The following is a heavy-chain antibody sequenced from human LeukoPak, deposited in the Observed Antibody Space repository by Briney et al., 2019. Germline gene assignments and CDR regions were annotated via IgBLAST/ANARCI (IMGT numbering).Heavy chain of an antibody. Sequence: SETLSLTCAVSGGSTSSYYWSWIRQPPGRRLEWIGCLYHSGKTIYNPSLKSRVTISVDTSKNQFSLMLNSVTAADTATYYCARHQKDSYDSIFHAFEIWGQGTMATVSS. CDR1: GGSTSSYY. D-gene: IGHD3-22*01. CDR2: LYHSGKT. V-gene: IGHV4-59*03. CDR3: ARHQKDSYDSIFHAFEI. J-gene: IGHJ3*02.